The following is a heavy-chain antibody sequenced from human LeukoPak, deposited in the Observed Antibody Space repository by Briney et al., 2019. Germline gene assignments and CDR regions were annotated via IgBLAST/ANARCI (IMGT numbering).Heavy chain of an antibody. CDR2: ISSSSSYI. Sequence: GGSLRLSCAASGFTFSSDSMNWVRQAPGKGLEWVSSISSSSSYIYYADSVKGRFTIPRDNAKNSLYLQMNSLRAEDTAVYYCARYSSSWYSVSDYWGQGTLVTVSS. CDR3: ARYSSSWYSVSDY. CDR1: GFTFSSDS. J-gene: IGHJ4*02. V-gene: IGHV3-21*01. D-gene: IGHD6-13*01.